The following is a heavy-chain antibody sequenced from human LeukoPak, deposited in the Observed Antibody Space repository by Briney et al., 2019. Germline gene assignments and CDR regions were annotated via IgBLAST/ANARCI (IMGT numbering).Heavy chain of an antibody. V-gene: IGHV4-30-2*02. D-gene: IGHD5-18*01. J-gene: IGHJ6*03. CDR1: GGSISSGGYS. CDR3: ASNLGYSYGTGDYYYYYMDV. Sequence: SETLSLTCAVSGGSISSGGYSWSWIRQPPGKGLEWIGHIYHSGSTYYNPSLKSRVTISVDTSKNQFSLKLSSVTAADTAVYYCASNLGYSYGTGDYYYYYMDVWGKGTTVTVSS. CDR2: IYHSGST.